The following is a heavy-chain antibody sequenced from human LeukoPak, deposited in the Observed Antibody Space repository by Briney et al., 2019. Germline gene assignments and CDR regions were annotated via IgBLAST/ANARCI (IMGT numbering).Heavy chain of an antibody. Sequence: SETLSLTCAVSGGSISSSNWWSWVRQPPGKGLEWIGEIYHSGSTNYNPSLKSRVTISVDESKNQFSLKLSSVTAADTAVYYCARLSVYDFWSGYQYYFDYWGQGTLVTVSS. CDR2: IYHSGST. CDR3: ARLSVYDFWSGYQYYFDY. V-gene: IGHV4-4*02. CDR1: GGSISSSNW. D-gene: IGHD3-3*01. J-gene: IGHJ4*02.